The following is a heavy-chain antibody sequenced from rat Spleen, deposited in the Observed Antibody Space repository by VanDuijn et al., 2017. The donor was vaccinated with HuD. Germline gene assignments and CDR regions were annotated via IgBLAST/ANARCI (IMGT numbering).Heavy chain of an antibody. CDR3: TRGGSSY. J-gene: IGHJ2*01. CDR1: GFTFNNYW. D-gene: IGHD1-11*01. CDR2: ISTSGGST. Sequence: EVQLVESGGGLVQPGRSLKLSCVASGFTFNNYWMTWIRQAPGKGLEWVASISTSGGSTYYRDSVKGRFTISRDNAKSTLYLQMNSLRSEDTATYYCTRGGSSYWGQGVMVTVSS. V-gene: IGHV5-31*01.